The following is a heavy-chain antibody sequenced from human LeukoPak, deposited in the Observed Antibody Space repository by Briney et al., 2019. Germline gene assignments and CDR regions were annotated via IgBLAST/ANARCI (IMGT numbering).Heavy chain of an antibody. D-gene: IGHD3-3*01. CDR3: ARGNTDYDFWSGYYIGWFDP. Sequence: PSETLSLTCAVSGGSISSGGSSWSWIRQPPGKGLEWIGYIYHSGSTYYNPSLKSRVTISVDRSKNQFSLKLSSVTAADTAVYYCARGNTDYDFWSGYYIGWFDPWGQGTLVTVSS. V-gene: IGHV4-30-2*01. J-gene: IGHJ5*02. CDR1: GGSISSGGSS. CDR2: IYHSGST.